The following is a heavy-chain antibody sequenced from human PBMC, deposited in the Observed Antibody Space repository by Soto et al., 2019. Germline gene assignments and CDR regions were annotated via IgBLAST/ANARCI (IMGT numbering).Heavy chain of an antibody. Sequence: ASVKVSCKASGYTFTDYYIHWVRQAPGQGLEWMGIINPSGGSTSYVQKLQGRVTMTSDTSTSTVYMELSSLRSEDTAVYYCARIPSSNSYYYFDYWRQGTLVTVSS. D-gene: IGHD6-13*01. CDR1: GYTFTDYY. J-gene: IGHJ4*02. CDR3: ARIPSSNSYYYFDY. V-gene: IGHV1-46*01. CDR2: INPSGGST.